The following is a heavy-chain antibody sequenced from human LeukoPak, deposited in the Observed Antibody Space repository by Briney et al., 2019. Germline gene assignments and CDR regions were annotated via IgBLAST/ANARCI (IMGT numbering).Heavy chain of an antibody. Sequence: GRSLRLSCAASGFTFSTYGMHWVRQAPGKGLEWVTVISYDGSYKYYADSVKGRFTISRDNSKNTLYLQMDSLRAEDTAVYYCATAKEALSSSWYLSVDYWGQGTLVTVSS. D-gene: IGHD6-13*01. CDR2: ISYDGSYK. J-gene: IGHJ4*02. CDR3: ATAKEALSSSWYLSVDY. CDR1: GFTFSTYG. V-gene: IGHV3-30*03.